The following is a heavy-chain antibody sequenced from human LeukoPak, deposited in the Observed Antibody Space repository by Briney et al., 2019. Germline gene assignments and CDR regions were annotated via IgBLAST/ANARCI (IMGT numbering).Heavy chain of an antibody. D-gene: IGHD4-11*01. Sequence: PSETLSLTCTVSGGSISSYYWSWIRQPPGKGLEWIGYIYYSGSTNYNPSLKSRVTISVDTSKNQFSLKLSSVTAADTAVYYCARHSYDYSNYFDYWGQGTLVTVSS. J-gene: IGHJ4*02. CDR1: GGSISSYY. V-gene: IGHV4-59*08. CDR3: ARHSYDYSNYFDY. CDR2: IYYSGST.